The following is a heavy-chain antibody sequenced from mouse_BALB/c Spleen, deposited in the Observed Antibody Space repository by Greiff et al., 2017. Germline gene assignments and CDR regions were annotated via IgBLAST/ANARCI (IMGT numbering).Heavy chain of an antibody. Sequence: VKLVESGPGLVAPSQCLSISCTASGFSLTSYCVHWVRQPPGKGLEWLGVIWAGGSTNYNSALMSRLSISKDNSKSQVFLKMNSLQTDDTAMYYCARSLYDYGGEYYAMDYWGQGTSVTVSS. CDR3: ARSLYDYGGEYYAMDY. CDR2: IWAGGST. D-gene: IGHD2-4*01. V-gene: IGHV2-9*02. J-gene: IGHJ4*01. CDR1: GFSLTSYC.